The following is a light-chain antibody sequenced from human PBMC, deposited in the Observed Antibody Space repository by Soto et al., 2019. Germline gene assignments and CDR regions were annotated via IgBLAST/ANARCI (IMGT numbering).Light chain of an antibody. CDR3: QKYHTSSIN. CDR2: DAS. J-gene: IGKJ5*01. CDR1: QTISSW. V-gene: IGKV1-5*01. Sequence: DIQITHSPSTLSASVVDRVTITCLASQTISSWLAWYQQKPGKAPNLLIYDASTLERGVPSRFSGTGSGTEFTLTIDRLQPDDFATYYCQKYHTSSINFGQGTRLEIK.